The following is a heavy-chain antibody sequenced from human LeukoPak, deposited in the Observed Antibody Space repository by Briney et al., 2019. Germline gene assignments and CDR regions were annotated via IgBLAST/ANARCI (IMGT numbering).Heavy chain of an antibody. CDR1: GFTFSSYA. Sequence: HSGGSLRLSCAASGFTFSSYAMSWVRQAPGKGLEWVSAISGSGGSTYYADSVKGRFTISRDNSKNTLYLQMNSLRAEDTAVYYCAKDGVTAMAPDHWGQGTLVTVSS. CDR3: AKDGVTAMAPDH. D-gene: IGHD5-18*01. V-gene: IGHV3-23*01. CDR2: ISGSGGST. J-gene: IGHJ4*02.